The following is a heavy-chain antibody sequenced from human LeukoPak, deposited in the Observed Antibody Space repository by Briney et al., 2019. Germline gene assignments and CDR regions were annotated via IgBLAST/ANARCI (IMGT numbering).Heavy chain of an antibody. Sequence: GGSLRLSCAASGFTFSSYTMNWVRQAPGKGLEWVSYISSSSSIISYADSVKGRFTISRDNAKNSLYLQMNSLRAEDTAVYYCARLHCSSTSCYFSDRTGVFDYWGQGTLVTVSS. CDR2: ISSSSSII. CDR1: GFTFSSYT. CDR3: ARLHCSSTSCYFSDRTGVFDY. V-gene: IGHV3-48*04. D-gene: IGHD2-2*01. J-gene: IGHJ4*02.